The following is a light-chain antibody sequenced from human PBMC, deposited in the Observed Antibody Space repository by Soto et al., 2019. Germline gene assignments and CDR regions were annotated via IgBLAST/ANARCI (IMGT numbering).Light chain of an antibody. CDR2: AAS. CDR3: QKYNSAPHT. J-gene: IGKJ4*01. CDR1: RGIRNY. V-gene: IGKV1-27*01. Sequence: DIQMTQSPSSLSASVGDRVTITCRASRGIRNYLAWYQQKPGKVPKLLIYAASTLQSGVPSRFSGSGSGTDVTLTISSLQPEDVATYYCQKYNSAPHTFGGGTKVAIK.